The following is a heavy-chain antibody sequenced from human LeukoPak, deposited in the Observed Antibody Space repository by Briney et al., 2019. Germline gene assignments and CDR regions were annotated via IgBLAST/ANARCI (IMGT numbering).Heavy chain of an antibody. CDR1: GFTFSNYA. V-gene: IGHV3-33*08. J-gene: IGHJ4*02. CDR2: IWYDGSNK. D-gene: IGHD1-26*01. Sequence: GGSLRLSYEVSGFTFSNYAMHWVRQAPGKGLEWVAVIWYDGSNKYYADSVKGRFTISRDNSKNTLYLQMNSLRAEDTAVYYCARDYWEYSGSPGCFDYWGQGTLVTVSS. CDR3: ARDYWEYSGSPGCFDY.